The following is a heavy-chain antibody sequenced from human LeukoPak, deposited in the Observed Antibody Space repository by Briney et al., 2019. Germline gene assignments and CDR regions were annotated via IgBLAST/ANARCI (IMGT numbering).Heavy chain of an antibody. J-gene: IGHJ4*02. CDR1: GLRFGSFW. CDR3: ARGRDGRFFDY. CDR2: INQDGSEK. V-gene: IGHV3-7*01. D-gene: IGHD5-24*01. Sequence: GGSLRLSCAVSGLRFGSFWMSWVRQAPGKGLEWVANINQDGSEKYFVDSVRGRLTISRDNSKNSLHLQMNTLRPEDTAVYYCARGRDGRFFDYWGQGTLVTVSS.